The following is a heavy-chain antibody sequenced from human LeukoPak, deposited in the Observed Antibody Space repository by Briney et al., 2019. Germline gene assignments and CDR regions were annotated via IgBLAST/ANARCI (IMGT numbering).Heavy chain of an antibody. J-gene: IGHJ4*02. CDR1: GYSFTSYY. CDR3: ASLGSGSSPIIDFDY. Sequence: ASVKVSCKASGYSFTSYYMHWVRQAPGQGLEWMGIIDPSGGSTNYAQKFQGRITMTRDTSTSTVYMDLSSLTSEDTAIYYCASLGSGSSPIIDFDYWGQGTLVTVSS. V-gene: IGHV1-46*01. CDR2: IDPSGGST. D-gene: IGHD3-10*01.